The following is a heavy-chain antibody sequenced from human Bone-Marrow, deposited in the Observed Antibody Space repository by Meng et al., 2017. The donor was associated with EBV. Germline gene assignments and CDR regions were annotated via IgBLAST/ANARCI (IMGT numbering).Heavy chain of an antibody. J-gene: IGHJ4*02. CDR2: ISAYNGNT. CDR3: ARFLDYDSSGYYYGSFDY. V-gene: IGHV1-18*01. CDR1: GYTFTSYG. Sequence: QVRLVQSGAEVKKPGASVKVSCKASGYTFTSYGISWVRQAPGQGLEWMGWISAYNGNTNYAQKLQGRVTMTTDTSTSTAYMELRSLRSDDTAVYYCARFLDYDSSGYYYGSFDYWGQGTLVTVSS. D-gene: IGHD3-22*01.